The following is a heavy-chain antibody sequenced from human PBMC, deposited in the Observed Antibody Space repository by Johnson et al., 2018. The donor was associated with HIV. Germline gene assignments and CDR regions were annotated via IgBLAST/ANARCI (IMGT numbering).Heavy chain of an antibody. CDR2: ISYDGSNK. V-gene: IGHV3-30*04. CDR1: GFTFSSYA. J-gene: IGHJ3*02. D-gene: IGHD6-19*01. Sequence: QMLLVESGGGVVQPGRSLRLSCAASGFTFSSYAMHWVRQAPGKGLEWVAVISYDGSNKYYADSVKGRFTISRDNSKNTLYLQMNSLGAEDTAVYCCAKARSGGPGAFDIWGQGTMVTVSS. CDR3: AKARSGGPGAFDI.